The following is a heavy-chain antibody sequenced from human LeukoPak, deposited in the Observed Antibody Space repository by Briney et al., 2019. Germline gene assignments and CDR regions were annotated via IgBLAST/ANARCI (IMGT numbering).Heavy chain of an antibody. CDR1: GFTFSSYA. Sequence: GGSLRLSCAASGFTFSSYAMYWVRQAPGKGLEWVSGISGSGGSTYYADSVKGRFTISRDNSKNTVYLQMNSLRAEDTAVYYCARDGGLHTNFDYWGQGTLLTVSS. CDR2: ISGSGGST. CDR3: ARDGGLHTNFDY. J-gene: IGHJ4*02. V-gene: IGHV3-23*01. D-gene: IGHD2-15*01.